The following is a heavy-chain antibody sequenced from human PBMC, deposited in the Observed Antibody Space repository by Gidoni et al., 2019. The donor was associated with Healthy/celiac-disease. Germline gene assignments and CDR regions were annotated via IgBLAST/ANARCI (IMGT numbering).Heavy chain of an antibody. V-gene: IGHV1-2*02. CDR3: ARNPMVRGLGAFDI. D-gene: IGHD3-10*01. CDR1: AYTFTGYY. Sequence: QVQLVPSGAEVKKPGASVKVSCKASAYTFTGYYMHWVRQAPGQGLEWMGWINPNSGGTNYAQKFQGRVTMTRDTSISTAYMELSRLRSDDTAVYYCARNPMVRGLGAFDIWGQGTMVTVSS. CDR2: INPNSGGT. J-gene: IGHJ3*02.